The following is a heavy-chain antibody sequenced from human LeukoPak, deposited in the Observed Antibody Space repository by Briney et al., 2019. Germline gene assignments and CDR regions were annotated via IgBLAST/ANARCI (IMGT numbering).Heavy chain of an antibody. CDR1: GFTFSSYW. J-gene: IGHJ6*03. D-gene: IGHD3-9*01. CDR3: ARDAVTYYDILTGYYANYYYYYMDV. CDR2: IKQDGSEK. V-gene: IGHV3-7*01. Sequence: GGSLRLSCAASGFTFSSYWMSWVRQAPGKGLEWVANIKQDGSEKYYVDSVKGRFTISRDNAENSLYLQMNSLRAEDTAVYYCARDAVTYYDILTGYYANYYYYYMDVWGKGTTVTISS.